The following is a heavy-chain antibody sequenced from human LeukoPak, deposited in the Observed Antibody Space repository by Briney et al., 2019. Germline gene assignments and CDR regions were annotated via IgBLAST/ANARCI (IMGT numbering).Heavy chain of an antibody. V-gene: IGHV3-23*01. J-gene: IGHJ4*02. Sequence: AGSLSLTCSASGFTFSSSAMSWVRQAPGKGLEWVSAIGTSGDRTFYADSVKGRFTISRDNSKNTLYLQMNSLRAEDTAVYYCARDRPYFDYWGQGTLVTVSS. CDR2: IGTSGDRT. CDR3: ARDRPYFDY. CDR1: GFTFSSSA.